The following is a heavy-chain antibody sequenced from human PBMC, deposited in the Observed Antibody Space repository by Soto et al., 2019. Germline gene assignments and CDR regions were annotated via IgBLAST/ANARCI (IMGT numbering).Heavy chain of an antibody. V-gene: IGHV1-2*02. Sequence: ASVKVSCKASGYTFTGYYMHWVRQAPGQGLEWMGWINPNTGGTNFAQKFQDRVTMTRDTSINTAYMELSRLRSEDTAVYSCARDQNPIHCSGGECYTTYFYGLDVWGQGTTVTVSS. CDR1: GYTFTGYY. CDR3: ARDQNPIHCSGGECYTTYFYGLDV. D-gene: IGHD2-8*02. J-gene: IGHJ6*02. CDR2: INPNTGGT.